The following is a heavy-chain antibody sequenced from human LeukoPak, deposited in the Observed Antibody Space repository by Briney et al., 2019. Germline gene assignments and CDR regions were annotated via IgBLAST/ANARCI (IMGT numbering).Heavy chain of an antibody. J-gene: IGHJ4*02. Sequence: PGGSLRLSCAASGFTVSSNYMSWVRQAPGKGLECVADMKQDGSEKYYVDSVKGRFTISRDNAKNSLYLQMNSLRVEDTAVYYCARGKSGSYGTKGYWGQGTLVTVSS. V-gene: IGHV3-7*01. D-gene: IGHD1-26*01. CDR2: MKQDGSEK. CDR1: GFTVSSNY. CDR3: ARGKSGSYGTKGY.